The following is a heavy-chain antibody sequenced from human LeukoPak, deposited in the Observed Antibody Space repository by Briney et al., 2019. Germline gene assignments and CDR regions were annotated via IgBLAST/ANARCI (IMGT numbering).Heavy chain of an antibody. CDR2: ISSTSDNI. CDR1: GFTFSIYS. J-gene: IGHJ3*02. V-gene: IGHV3-21*01. CDR3: TRRTAFDI. Sequence: GGSLRLSCAASGFTFSIYSMNWVRQASGKGLEWVSSISSTSDNIYYADSVKGRFTISRDNAKKSLYLQVNNLRAEDTAVYYCTRRTAFDIWGQGTMVTVSS.